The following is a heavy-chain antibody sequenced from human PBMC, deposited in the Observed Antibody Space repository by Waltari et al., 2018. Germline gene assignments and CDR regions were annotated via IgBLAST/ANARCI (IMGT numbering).Heavy chain of an antibody. CDR2: ISYSGTT. D-gene: IGHD6-19*01. V-gene: IGHV4-39*01. CDR1: GDSISGSNYY. CDR3: VRPGSSVGWYYFDY. J-gene: IGHJ4*02. Sequence: QLQLQESGPGLVKPSETLSLTCTVSGDSISGSNYYWGWIRQPPGQGLEWIGSISYSGTTYCNPSLKSRGTMSVDTSKNQFSLNLSSVTAADTAVFYCVRPGSSVGWYYFDYWGQGTLVTVSS.